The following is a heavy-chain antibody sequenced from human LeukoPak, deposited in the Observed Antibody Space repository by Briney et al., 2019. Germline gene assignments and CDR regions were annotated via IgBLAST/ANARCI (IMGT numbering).Heavy chain of an antibody. D-gene: IGHD2-15*01. V-gene: IGHV3-48*04. Sequence: GGSLRLSCAASEFTFSSSAMNWVRQAPGKGLEWVSYISSSGSTIYYADSVKGRFTISRDNAKNSLYLQMNSLRAEDTAVYYCVRWYDAFDIWGQGTMVTVSS. CDR2: ISSSGSTI. CDR3: VRWYDAFDI. CDR1: EFTFSSSA. J-gene: IGHJ3*02.